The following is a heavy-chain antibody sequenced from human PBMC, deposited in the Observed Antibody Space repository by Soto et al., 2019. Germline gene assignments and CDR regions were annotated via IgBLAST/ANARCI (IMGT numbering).Heavy chain of an antibody. CDR1: GFTFSSYS. V-gene: IGHV3-21*01. CDR2: ISSSSSYI. CDR3: ARPLWGNCSGGSCYPTDIYYYYGMDV. Sequence: GGSLRLSCAASGFTFSSYSMNWVRQAPGKGLEWVSSISSSSSYIYYADSVKGRFTISRDNAKNSLYLQMNSLRAEDTAVYYCARPLWGNCSGGSCYPTDIYYYYGMDVWGQGTTVTVSS. D-gene: IGHD2-15*01. J-gene: IGHJ6*02.